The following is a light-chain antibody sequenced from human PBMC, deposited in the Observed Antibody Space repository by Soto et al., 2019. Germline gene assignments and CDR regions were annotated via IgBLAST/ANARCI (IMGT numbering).Light chain of an antibody. V-gene: IGKV4-1*01. CDR2: WAS. J-gene: IGKJ5*01. Sequence: DIVMTQSPDSLSVSLGERATINCKSSQTVLYSSNNKDYLAWYQQKPGQPPKLLIYWASTRESGVPDRFTGSGSGTDFTLTISTLKAADAAVYFCQQYVATPITFGQGTRLEI. CDR1: QTVLYSSNNKDY. CDR3: QQYVATPIT.